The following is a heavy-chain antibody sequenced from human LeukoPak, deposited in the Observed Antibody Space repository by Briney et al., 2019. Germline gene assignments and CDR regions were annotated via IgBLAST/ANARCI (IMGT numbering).Heavy chain of an antibody. D-gene: IGHD3-10*01. CDR3: ARDSSLWFGELLFDY. Sequence: GGSLRLSCAASGFTFSSYSMNWVRQAPGKGLEWVSSISSSSSYMYYADSVKGRFTISRDNAKNSLYLQMNSLRAEDTAVYYCARDSSLWFGELLFDYWGQGTLVTVSS. V-gene: IGHV3-21*01. CDR1: GFTFSSYS. J-gene: IGHJ4*02. CDR2: ISSSSSYM.